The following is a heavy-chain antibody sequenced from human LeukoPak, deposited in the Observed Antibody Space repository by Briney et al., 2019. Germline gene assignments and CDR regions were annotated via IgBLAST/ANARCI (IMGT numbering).Heavy chain of an antibody. CDR2: MYYSGTT. V-gene: IGHV4-59*02. CDR3: AGQVGARIRYYYTSGLDV. D-gene: IGHD1-26*01. Sequence: SETLSLTCTVSGASVSSFYWNWIRQPPGKGLEWIGSMYYSGTTNYDPSFKSRVTISLDTSKTEFSMRLKSLNAEDTAVYYCAGQVGARIRYYYTSGLDVWGQGTTVAVSS. CDR1: GASVSSFY. J-gene: IGHJ6*02.